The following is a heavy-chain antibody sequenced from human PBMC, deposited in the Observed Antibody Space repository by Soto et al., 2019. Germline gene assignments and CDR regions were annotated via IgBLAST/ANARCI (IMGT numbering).Heavy chain of an antibody. D-gene: IGHD6-6*01. J-gene: IGHJ6*03. CDR3: ARVQSSSSREDIYYYYMDV. Sequence: PGGSLRLSCAASGFTFSSYSMNWVRQAPGKGLEWVSSISSSSSYIYYADSVKGRFTISRDNAKNSLYLQMNSLRAEDTAVYYCARVQSSSSREDIYYYYMDVWGKGTTVTVSS. CDR1: GFTFSSYS. V-gene: IGHV3-21*01. CDR2: ISSSSSYI.